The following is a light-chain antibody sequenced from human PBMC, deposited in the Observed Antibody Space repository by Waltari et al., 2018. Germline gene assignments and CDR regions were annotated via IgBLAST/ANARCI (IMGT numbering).Light chain of an antibody. CDR1: SSDVGGYNY. CDR2: DVS. V-gene: IGLV2-14*03. CDR3: SSYISSSTLEL. J-gene: IGLJ2*01. Sequence: QSALTQPASVSGSPGQSITISCPGTSSDVGGYNYVSRYQQHPGKAPKLIIYDVSNRPSGVSNRFSGSKSGNTASLTISGLQAEDEADYYCSSYISSSTLELFGGGTSLTVL.